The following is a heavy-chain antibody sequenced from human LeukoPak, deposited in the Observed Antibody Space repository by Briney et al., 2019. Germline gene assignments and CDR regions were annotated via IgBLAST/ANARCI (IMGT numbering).Heavy chain of an antibody. CDR3: ARLRLQHNPKYYFDY. CDR1: GGSISSYY. CDR2: IYYSGST. J-gene: IGHJ4*02. Sequence: SETLSLTCTVSGGSISSYYWSWIRQPPGKGLEWIGYIYYSGSTNYNPSLKSRVTISVDTSKNQFSLKLSSVTAADTAVYYCARLRLQHNPKYYFDYWGQGTLVTVSS. D-gene: IGHD5-24*01. V-gene: IGHV4-59*12.